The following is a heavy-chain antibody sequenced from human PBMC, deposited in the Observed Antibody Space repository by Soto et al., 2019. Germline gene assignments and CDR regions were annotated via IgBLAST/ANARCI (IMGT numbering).Heavy chain of an antibody. Sequence: QVQLVESGGGVVQPGRSLRLSCAASGFIFSSYAMHWVRQAPGKGLEWVAVISDDGSKKYYVDSVKGRFTISRDNSKNTLYLKMNSLRAEDTGVYYSAKYFGYYESSGCMDRGDFDNWGQGTMVTVSS. CDR2: ISDDGSKK. CDR3: AKYFGYYESSGCMDRGDFDN. D-gene: IGHD3-22*01. J-gene: IGHJ3*02. CDR1: GFIFSSYA. V-gene: IGHV3-30*18.